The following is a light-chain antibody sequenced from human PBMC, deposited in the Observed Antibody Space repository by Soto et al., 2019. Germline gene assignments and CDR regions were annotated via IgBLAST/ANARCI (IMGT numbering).Light chain of an antibody. J-gene: IGKJ2*01. CDR2: DAS. V-gene: IGKV3-11*01. Sequence: EIVLTQSPATLSLSPGERATLSCRASQSVSSYLAWYQQKPGQGPRLLIYDASNRATGIPARFSGSGSGTDFTLTISSLEPEDFAVYYCQQRSIWPPYTFGQGTKLEIK. CDR1: QSVSSY. CDR3: QQRSIWPPYT.